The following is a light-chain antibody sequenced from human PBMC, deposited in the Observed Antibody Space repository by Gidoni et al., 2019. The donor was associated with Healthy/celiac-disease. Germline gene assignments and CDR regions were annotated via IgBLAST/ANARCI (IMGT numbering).Light chain of an antibody. CDR1: QSVSSY. J-gene: IGKJ4*01. CDR2: DAS. Sequence: EIVLTQSPATLSLSPGERATLSCRASQSVSSYLAWYQQKPGQAPRLLIYDASNRAPGIPARFSCSGSGTDFTLTISSLEPEDFAVYYCQQRSNWPPTFGGGTKVEIK. V-gene: IGKV3-11*01. CDR3: QQRSNWPPT.